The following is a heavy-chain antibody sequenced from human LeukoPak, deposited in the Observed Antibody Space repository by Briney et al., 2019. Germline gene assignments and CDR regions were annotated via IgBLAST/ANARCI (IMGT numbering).Heavy chain of an antibody. CDR3: ARKNGLDY. J-gene: IGHJ4*02. Sequence: GGSLRLSCAASGFTFNYYGMHWVRRAPGKGLEWVAVISYDGSNKYYADSVKGRFTISRDNAKNSLYLQMNSLRAEDTAVYYCARKNGLDYWGQGTLVTVSS. CDR2: ISYDGSNK. D-gene: IGHD2-8*01. CDR1: GFTFNYYG. V-gene: IGHV3-30*12.